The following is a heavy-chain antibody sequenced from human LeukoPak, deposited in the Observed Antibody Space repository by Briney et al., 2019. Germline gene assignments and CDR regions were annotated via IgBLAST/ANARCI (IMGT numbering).Heavy chain of an antibody. CDR1: GFTFSDYY. V-gene: IGHV3-11*04. CDR2: ISSSSSTI. Sequence: PGGSLRLSCAASGFTFSDYYMSWIRQAPGKGLEWVSYISSSSSTIYYADSVKGRFTISRDNAKNSLYLQMNSLRAEDTAVYYCARDNLAVAVGFDYWGQGTLVTVSS. D-gene: IGHD6-19*01. J-gene: IGHJ4*02. CDR3: ARDNLAVAVGFDY.